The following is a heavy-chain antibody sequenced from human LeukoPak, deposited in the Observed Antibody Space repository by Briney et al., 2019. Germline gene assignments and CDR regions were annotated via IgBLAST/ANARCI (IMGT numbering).Heavy chain of an antibody. CDR3: ARQIWFGESFIDY. V-gene: IGHV4-39*01. CDR1: GGSISSSSYY. J-gene: IGHJ4*02. CDR2: IYYSGST. D-gene: IGHD3-10*01. Sequence: PSETLSLTCTVSGGSISSSSYYWGWIRQPPGKGLEWIGSIYYSGSTYYNPSLKSRVTISVDTSKNQFSLKLSSVTAADTAVYYCARQIWFGESFIDYWGQGTLVAVSS.